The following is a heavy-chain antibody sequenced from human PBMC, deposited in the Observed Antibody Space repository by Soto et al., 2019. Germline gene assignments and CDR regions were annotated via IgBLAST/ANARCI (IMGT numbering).Heavy chain of an antibody. CDR1: GGSISHGDYY. D-gene: IGHD4-17*01. CDR3: ARVTGDYDFDY. CDR2: IYYTGTT. Sequence: QVQRQESGPGLVKPSQSLSLTCTVSGGSISHGDYYWSWIRQPPGKGLEWVGYIYYTGTTYFNPSLKSRLTISIDTSKSQFSLNLSSVTAADTAVYFCARVTGDYDFDYWGQGTLVTVSS. V-gene: IGHV4-30-4*01. J-gene: IGHJ4*02.